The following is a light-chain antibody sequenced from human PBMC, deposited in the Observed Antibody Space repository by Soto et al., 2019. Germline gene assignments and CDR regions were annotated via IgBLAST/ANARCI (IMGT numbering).Light chain of an antibody. Sequence: QPVLTQSPSASASLGASVKLTCTLSSGHSSYAIAWHQQQPEKGPRYLMKVNSDGSHSKVDGIPDRFSGSSTGADRYLTISSLLSEDEADYYCQTWGTGMGVFGGGTKLTVL. CDR3: QTWGTGMGV. J-gene: IGLJ3*02. V-gene: IGLV4-69*01. CDR1: SGHSSYA. CDR2: VNSDGSH.